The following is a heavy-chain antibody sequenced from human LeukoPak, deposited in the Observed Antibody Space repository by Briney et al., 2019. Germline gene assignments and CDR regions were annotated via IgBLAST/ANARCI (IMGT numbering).Heavy chain of an antibody. CDR1: GVAFSKNA. D-gene: IGHD3-9*01. CDR2: ITCYGGNT. V-gene: IGHV3-23*01. J-gene: IGHJ4*02. CDR3: AKWGDYDVLTGYYVSDY. Sequence: GGVLRLFTCTSGVAFSKNAKCWGRQAPGKRLEWVTGITCYGGNTYYNHSVKGRFSISRDNSKNTVFLQMNSLRAEDTAVYYCAKWGDYDVLTGYYVSDYWGQGTLVTVSS.